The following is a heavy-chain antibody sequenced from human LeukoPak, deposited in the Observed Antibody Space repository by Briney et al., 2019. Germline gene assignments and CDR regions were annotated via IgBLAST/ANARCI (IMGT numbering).Heavy chain of an antibody. J-gene: IGHJ4*02. CDR3: AKEGSSWSTFDY. V-gene: IGHV3-9*03. CDR2: ISWNSRSI. CDR1: GFTFNDYA. Sequence: GRSLRLSCAASGFTFNDYAMYWVRQAPGKGLEWVSGISWNSRSIAYADSVKGRFTISRDNAKNSLYLQMNSLRAEDMALYYCAKEGSSWSTFDYWGQGTLVTVSS. D-gene: IGHD6-13*01.